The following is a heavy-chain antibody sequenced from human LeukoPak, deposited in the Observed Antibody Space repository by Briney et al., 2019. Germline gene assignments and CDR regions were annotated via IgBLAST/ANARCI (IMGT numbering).Heavy chain of an antibody. CDR3: ARATYDSSGLFDY. J-gene: IGHJ4*02. V-gene: IGHV3-66*02. CDR2: IYSGGST. CDR1: GFTVSSNY. Sequence: PGRSLRLSCVASGFTVSSNYMSWVRQAPGKGLEWVSVIYSGGSTYYADSVKGQFTISRDNSKNTLYLQMNSLRAEDTAEYYCARATYDSSGLFDYWGQGTLVTVSS. D-gene: IGHD3-22*01.